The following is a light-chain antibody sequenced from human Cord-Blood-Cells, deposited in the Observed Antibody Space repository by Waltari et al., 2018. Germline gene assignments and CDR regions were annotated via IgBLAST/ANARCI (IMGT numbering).Light chain of an antibody. V-gene: IGKV1-39*01. CDR3: QQSYSTPRT. CDR1: QSISSY. Sequence: DIQMTQSPSSLSASVGDRVTITCRASQSISSYLNWYQQKPGKAPKLLIYAASSLQSGVPSRFSGSGSVTDFTLTISSLQPEDFATYDCQQSYSTPRTFGQGTQVEIK. J-gene: IGKJ1*01. CDR2: AAS.